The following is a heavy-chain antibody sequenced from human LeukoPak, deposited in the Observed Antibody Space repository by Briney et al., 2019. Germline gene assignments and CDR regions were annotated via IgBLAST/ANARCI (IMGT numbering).Heavy chain of an antibody. Sequence: ASVKVSCTASGYTFTSYYMHWVRQAPGQGLEWMGIINPSGGSTSYAQKFQGRVTMTRDMSTSTVYMELSSLRSEDTAVYYCARGGLQHWFDPWGQGTLVTVSS. V-gene: IGHV1-46*01. CDR2: INPSGGST. CDR3: ARGGLQHWFDP. D-gene: IGHD3-16*01. J-gene: IGHJ5*02. CDR1: GYTFTSYY.